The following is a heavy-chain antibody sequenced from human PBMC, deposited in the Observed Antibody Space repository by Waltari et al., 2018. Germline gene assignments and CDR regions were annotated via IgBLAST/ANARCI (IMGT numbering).Heavy chain of an antibody. CDR1: GVSITSNRHY. CDR2: VSYSVTT. J-gene: IGHJ3*01. V-gene: IGHV4-39*01. CDR3: ATYIGASVGTAAFDV. Sequence: QLQLQESGPRLVRPSETLSLICRVSGVSITSNRHYWAWIRQSPGQGLEWIGTVSYSVTTYISPALKSRVSVSRDTSKNQVSLILGSVTAADMAVYYCATYIGASVGTAAFDVWGQDTMVTVSS. D-gene: IGHD5-12*01.